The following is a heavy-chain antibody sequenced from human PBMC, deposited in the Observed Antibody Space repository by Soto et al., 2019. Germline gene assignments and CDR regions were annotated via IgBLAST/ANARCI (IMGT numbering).Heavy chain of an antibody. CDR3: ARGRYGDY. Sequence: QVHLVQSGAEVKKPGASVKVSCKGSGYGFTTYGITWVRQAPGQGLEWMAWISAHNGNTNYAQKLQGRVTVTRDTSTRTAYMELRSPRSDDTAVYSWARGRYGDYWGQGALVTVSS. J-gene: IGHJ4*02. V-gene: IGHV1-18*01. CDR1: GYGFTTYG. D-gene: IGHD1-1*01. CDR2: ISAHNGNT.